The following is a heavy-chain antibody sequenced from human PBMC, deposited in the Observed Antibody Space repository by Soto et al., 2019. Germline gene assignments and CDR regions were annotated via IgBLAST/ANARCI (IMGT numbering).Heavy chain of an antibody. D-gene: IGHD2-2*01. CDR3: AREPAAAKPEGVDF. J-gene: IGHJ4*02. Sequence: ASVKVSCKASGYTFSDDYIHWVRQAPGQGLEWMGWINPNSGGTKYAPKFQGGVTMTRDTSITTAYMVLSRLRSGDTAVYYCAREPAAAKPEGVDFWGQGTLVTVSS. CDR2: INPNSGGT. V-gene: IGHV1-2*02. CDR1: GYTFSDDY.